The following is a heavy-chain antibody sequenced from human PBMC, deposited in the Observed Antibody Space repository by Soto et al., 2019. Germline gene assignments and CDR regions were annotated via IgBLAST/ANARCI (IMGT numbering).Heavy chain of an antibody. CDR3: ARVSPITAAGTLDY. D-gene: IGHD6-13*01. V-gene: IGHV3-11*01. J-gene: IGHJ4*02. Sequence: QVQLVESGGGLVKPGGSLRLSCAASGFTFSDYYMSWIRQAPGKGPEWVSYISQSGSTIHYGDSVKGRFTMSRDNTKNSLYLQMNSLRDEDTAVYYCARVSPITAAGTLDYWGQGTPVSVSS. CDR2: ISQSGSTI. CDR1: GFTFSDYY.